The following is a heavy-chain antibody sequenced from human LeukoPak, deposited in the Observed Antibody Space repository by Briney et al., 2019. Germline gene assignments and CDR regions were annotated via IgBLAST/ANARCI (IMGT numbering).Heavy chain of an antibody. CDR1: GFTFSDYY. J-gene: IGHJ3*02. Sequence: PGGSLGLSCAASGFTFSDYYMSWIRQAPGKGLEWVSYISITGSTIYYADSVKGRFTISRDNAKNSLYMQMESLRDEDTAIYYCARDTLEYSNSPDALDIWGQGTMVTVSS. V-gene: IGHV3-11*04. CDR2: ISITGSTI. D-gene: IGHD4-23*01. CDR3: ARDTLEYSNSPDALDI.